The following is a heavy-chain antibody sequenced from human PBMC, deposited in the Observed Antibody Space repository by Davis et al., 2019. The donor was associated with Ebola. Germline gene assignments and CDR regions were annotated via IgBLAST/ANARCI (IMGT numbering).Heavy chain of an antibody. Sequence: MPSETLSLTCAVSGGSISSGGYSWSWIRQPPGKGLEWIGYIYHSGSTNYNPSLKSRVTISVDTSKNQFSLKLSSVTAADTAVYYCARRKGRGVLTGYYSPFDYWGQGTLVTVSS. D-gene: IGHD3-9*01. V-gene: IGHV4-30-2*01. CDR2: IYHSGST. J-gene: IGHJ4*02. CDR1: GGSISSGGYS. CDR3: ARRKGRGVLTGYYSPFDY.